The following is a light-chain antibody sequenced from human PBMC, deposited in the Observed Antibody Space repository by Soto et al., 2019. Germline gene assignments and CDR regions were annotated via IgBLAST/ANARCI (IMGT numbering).Light chain of an antibody. Sequence: DIQMTQSPFTVSASVGDTVTITCRASQSISTRLAWYQQKAGKAPKVLIYDASRLESGVPSRFSGSGSGTEFTLTISRLQPDDFASYYCQQYDSYSWTFGQGTQGGYQ. CDR1: QSISTR. V-gene: IGKV1-5*01. J-gene: IGKJ1*01. CDR2: DAS. CDR3: QQYDSYSWT.